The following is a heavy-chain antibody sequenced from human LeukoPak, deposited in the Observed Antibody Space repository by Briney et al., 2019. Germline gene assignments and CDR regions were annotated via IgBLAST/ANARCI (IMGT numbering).Heavy chain of an antibody. J-gene: IGHJ5*02. CDR1: GYTFTSYY. V-gene: IGHV1-46*01. CDR2: INPSGGST. D-gene: IGHD2/OR15-2a*01. CDR3: ARDLLPTRSHRSNWFDP. Sequence: ASVKVSCKASGYTFTSYYMHWVRQAPGQGLEWMGIINPSGGSTSHAQKFQGRVTMTRDTSTSTVYMELSSLRSEDTAVYYCARDLLPTRSHRSNWFDPWGQGTLVTVSS.